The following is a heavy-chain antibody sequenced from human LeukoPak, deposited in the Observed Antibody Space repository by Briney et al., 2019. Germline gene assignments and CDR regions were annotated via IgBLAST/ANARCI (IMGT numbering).Heavy chain of an antibody. Sequence: GGSLRLSCAASGFTFSSYSIHWVRQAPGKGLEWVSVISYVGSNKYYADSVKGRFTISRDNSKNTLYLQMNSLRAEDTALYYCVRGETYCSGGTCFLSYYYGMDVRGQGTTVTVSS. V-gene: IGHV3-30-3*01. CDR1: GFTFSSYS. CDR3: VRGETYCSGGTCFLSYYYGMDV. CDR2: ISYVGSNK. J-gene: IGHJ6*02. D-gene: IGHD2-15*01.